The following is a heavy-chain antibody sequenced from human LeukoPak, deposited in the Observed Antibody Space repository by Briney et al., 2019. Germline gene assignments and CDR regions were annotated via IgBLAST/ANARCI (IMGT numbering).Heavy chain of an antibody. Sequence: GGSLRLSCAASGFTFSSYAMSWVRQAPGKGLEWVSAISGSGGSTYYADSVKGRFTISRDNSKNTLYLQMNSLRAEDTAVYYCAKAPSITMIVVVSPFDYWGQGTLVAVSS. V-gene: IGHV3-23*01. D-gene: IGHD3-22*01. J-gene: IGHJ4*02. CDR1: GFTFSSYA. CDR3: AKAPSITMIVVVSPFDY. CDR2: ISGSGGST.